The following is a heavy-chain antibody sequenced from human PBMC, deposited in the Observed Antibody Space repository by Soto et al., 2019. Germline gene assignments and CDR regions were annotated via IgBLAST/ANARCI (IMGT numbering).Heavy chain of an antibody. V-gene: IGHV4-30-2*01. J-gene: IGHJ4*02. CDR2: IYHSGST. CDR1: GGSISSGGYS. D-gene: IGHD4-17*01. Sequence: SETLSLTCTVSGGSISSGGYSWSWIRQPPGKGLEWIGYIYHSGSTYYNPSLKSRVTISVDRSKNQFSLKLSSVTAADTAVYYCARAMTTVTTIDYWGQGTLVTVSS. CDR3: ARAMTTVTTIDY.